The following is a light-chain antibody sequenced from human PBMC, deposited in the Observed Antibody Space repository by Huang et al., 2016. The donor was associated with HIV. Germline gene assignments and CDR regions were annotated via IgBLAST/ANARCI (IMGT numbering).Light chain of an antibody. CDR1: QSVSSN. CDR3: QQYNNWPPFT. J-gene: IGKJ3*01. V-gene: IGKV3-15*01. Sequence: EIVMTQSPATLSVSPGERATLSCRASQSVSSNVAWYQQKPGQAPRRLICGASTRATAVPARFSGSGSGTEFTLTISSLQSEDFAVYYCQQYNNWPPFTFGPGTRVDIK. CDR2: GAS.